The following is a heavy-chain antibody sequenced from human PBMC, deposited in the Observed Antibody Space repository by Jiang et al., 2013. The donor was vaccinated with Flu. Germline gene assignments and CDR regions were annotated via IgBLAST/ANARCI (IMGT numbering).Heavy chain of an antibody. V-gene: IGHV4-4*07. CDR2: IYTSGST. Sequence: ALLKPSETLSLTCTVSGGSISSYYWSWIRQPAGKGLEWIGRIYTSGSTNYNPSLKSRVTMSVDTSKNQFSLKLSSVTAADTAVYYCARDFLFGVTVSGWFDPWGQGPWSPSPQ. J-gene: IGHJ5*02. CDR1: GGSISSYY. CDR3: ARDFLFGVTVSGWFDP. D-gene: IGHD3-3*01.